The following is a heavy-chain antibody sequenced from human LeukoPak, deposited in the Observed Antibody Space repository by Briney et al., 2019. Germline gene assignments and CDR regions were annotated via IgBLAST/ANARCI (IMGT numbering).Heavy chain of an antibody. Sequence: SETLSLTCTVSGGSISSGGYYWSWIRQPPGKGLEWIGYIYYSGSPNYNPSLKSRVTISVDTSKNQFSLKLSSVTAADTAVYYCAYYDSSGYSSWGQGTLVTVSS. CDR1: GGSISSGGYY. J-gene: IGHJ4*02. V-gene: IGHV4-61*08. CDR2: IYYSGSP. CDR3: AYYDSSGYSS. D-gene: IGHD3-22*01.